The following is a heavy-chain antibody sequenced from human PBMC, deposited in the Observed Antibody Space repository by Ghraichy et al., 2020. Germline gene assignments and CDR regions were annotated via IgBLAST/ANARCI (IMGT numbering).Heavy chain of an antibody. Sequence: LSLTCAASGFTFSSYSMNWVRQAPGKGLEWVSYISSSSSTIYYADSVKGRFTISRDNANNSLYLQMNSLRAEDTAVYYCARDQLLDYYDSSGHDPWGQGTLVTVSS. CDR3: ARDQLLDYYDSSGHDP. D-gene: IGHD3-22*01. J-gene: IGHJ5*02. CDR2: ISSSSSTI. CDR1: GFTFSSYS. V-gene: IGHV3-48*04.